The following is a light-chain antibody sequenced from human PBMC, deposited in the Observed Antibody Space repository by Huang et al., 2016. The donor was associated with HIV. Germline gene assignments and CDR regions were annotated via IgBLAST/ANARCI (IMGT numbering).Light chain of an antibody. V-gene: IGKV1-39*01. J-gene: IGKJ1*01. Sequence: DIQMTQSPSSLSASVGDRVTITFRASQSINTYLNWYQQKPGKAPNLLIYATSSLQSGVPSRFSGSGSGTDFTLTISRLQPEDFATYFCQQSYSTPRTFGQGTKVEIK. CDR2: ATS. CDR3: QQSYSTPRT. CDR1: QSINTY.